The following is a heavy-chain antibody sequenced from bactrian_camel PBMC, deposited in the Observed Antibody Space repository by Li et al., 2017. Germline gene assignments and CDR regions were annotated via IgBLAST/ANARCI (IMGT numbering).Heavy chain of an antibody. CDR1: GYILSGCE. J-gene: IGHJ4*01. V-gene: IGHV3S9*01. CDR2: VNSDGST. Sequence: HVQLVESGGGSVQAGGSLKLSCTASGYILSGCEMGWYRQAPGQERELVSRVNSDGSTWHLDSVKGRFTISRDNSKATVYLQLNSLKTDDAAMYYCTIGLTGGGESGQGTQVTVS. D-gene: IGHD1*01.